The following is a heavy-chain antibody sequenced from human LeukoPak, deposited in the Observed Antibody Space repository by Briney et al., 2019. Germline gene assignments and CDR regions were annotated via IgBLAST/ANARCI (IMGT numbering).Heavy chain of an antibody. J-gene: IGHJ6*03. CDR3: ARDKFGEDYMDV. Sequence: SETLSLTCTVPGGIISGLYWSWIRQPPGKGLEWIGYIYYRGSTNFNPSFKSRVTMSVDTSKNQFSLRLSSVTAADTAVYYCARDKFGEDYMDVWGKGTTVTVSS. V-gene: IGHV4-59*11. CDR1: GGIISGLY. CDR2: IYYRGST. D-gene: IGHD3-10*01.